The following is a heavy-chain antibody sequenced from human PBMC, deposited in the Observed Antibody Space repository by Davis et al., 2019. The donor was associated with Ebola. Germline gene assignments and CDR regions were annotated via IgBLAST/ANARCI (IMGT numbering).Heavy chain of an antibody. J-gene: IGHJ6*02. CDR1: GHTFNTYW. V-gene: IGHV5-51*01. Sequence: GESPKTPCKGPGHTFNTYWIGWVRQMPGKGLEWMGILYSGDSDTRYSPSFQGPVTISADKSISAAYLQWGSLKAADTAMYYCARHGGQGYISGRRGRQYGMDVWGQGATVTVSS. CDR2: LYSGDSDT. D-gene: IGHD3-16*01. CDR3: ARHGGQGYISGRRGRQYGMDV.